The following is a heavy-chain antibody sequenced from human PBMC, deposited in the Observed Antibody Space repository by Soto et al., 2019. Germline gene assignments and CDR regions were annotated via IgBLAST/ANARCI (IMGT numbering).Heavy chain of an antibody. CDR2: IYYSGST. V-gene: IGHV4-30-4*01. D-gene: IGHD2-2*01. J-gene: IGHJ5*02. CDR3: ARATIVLVPAAMVSHWFDP. CDR1: GGSISSGDYY. Sequence: SETLSLTCTVSGGSISSGDYYWSWIRQPPGKGLEWIGYIYYSGSTYYNPSLKSRVTISVDTSKNQFSLKLSSVTAADTAVYYCARATIVLVPAAMVSHWFDPCGQGTLVTVSS.